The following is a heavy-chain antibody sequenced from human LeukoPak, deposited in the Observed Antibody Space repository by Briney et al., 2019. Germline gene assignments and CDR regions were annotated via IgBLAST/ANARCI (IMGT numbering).Heavy chain of an antibody. CDR2: FDPEDGGT. CDR1: GYTLTELS. V-gene: IGHV1-24*01. CDR3: ATDRWAMKQYSSGLYYFDY. D-gene: IGHD6-19*01. Sequence: ASVKVSCKVSGYTLTELSMHWVRQAPGKGLEWMGGFDPEDGGTIYAQKFQGRVTMTEDTSTDTAYMELSSLRSEDTAVYYCATDRWAMKQYSSGLYYFDYWGQGTLVTVSS. J-gene: IGHJ4*02.